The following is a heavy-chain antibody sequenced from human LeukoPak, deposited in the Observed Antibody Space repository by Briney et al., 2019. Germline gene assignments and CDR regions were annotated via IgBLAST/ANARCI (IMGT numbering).Heavy chain of an antibody. V-gene: IGHV4-39*07. D-gene: IGHD3-22*01. CDR2: SYYSGYT. CDR3: ARDSAMIVVVITTEFDY. Sequence: KSSETLSLTCIVSGGSISSTNYYWGWIRQTPGKGLEWIGSSYYSGYTYNNPSLKSRVTISVDTSKNHFSLKLTSVTAADTAVYYCARDSAMIVVVITTEFDYWGQGTLVTVSS. J-gene: IGHJ4*02. CDR1: GGSISSTNYY.